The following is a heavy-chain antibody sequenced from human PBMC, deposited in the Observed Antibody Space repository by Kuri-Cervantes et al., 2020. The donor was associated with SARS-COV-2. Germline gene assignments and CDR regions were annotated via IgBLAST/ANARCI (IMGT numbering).Heavy chain of an antibody. V-gene: IGHV3-21*01. CDR2: ISSSSSYI. CDR3: ARDWGAGLLELRSPDRIDY. J-gene: IGHJ4*02. CDR1: GFTFSSYS. Sequence: GESLKISCAASGFTFSSYSMNWVRQAPGKGLEWVSSISSSSSYIYYADSVKGRFTISRDNAKNSLYLQMNSLRAEDTAVYYCARDWGAGLLELRSPDRIDYWGQGTLVTAPQ. D-gene: IGHD1-7*01.